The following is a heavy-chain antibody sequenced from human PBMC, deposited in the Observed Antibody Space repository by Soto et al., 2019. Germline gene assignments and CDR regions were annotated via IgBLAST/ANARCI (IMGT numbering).Heavy chain of an antibody. CDR3: ARDYDTAMAFNLQNDAFDI. J-gene: IGHJ3*02. V-gene: IGHV4-39*07. CDR1: GDSINSDKYY. CDR2: IYYRGNT. Sequence: SETLSLTCSVSGDSINSDKYYWGWIRQPPGKGLEWIGSIYYRGNTYYNPSLQTRVTISLDKSKSQFSLRLSSVTAADSAVYYCARDYDTAMAFNLQNDAFDIWGQGTMVTVSS. D-gene: IGHD5-18*01.